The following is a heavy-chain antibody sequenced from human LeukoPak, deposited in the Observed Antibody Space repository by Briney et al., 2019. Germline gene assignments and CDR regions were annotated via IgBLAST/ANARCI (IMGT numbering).Heavy chain of an antibody. Sequence: SETLSLTCTVSGGSISSGGYYWSWIRQPPGKGLEWIGYIYHSGTTYYNPSLKSRVTISVDRSKNQFSLKLSTVTAADTAVYYCARGRSGLYYFDYWGQGTLVTVSS. CDR3: ARGRSGLYYFDY. CDR2: IYHSGTT. D-gene: IGHD3-3*01. V-gene: IGHV4-30-2*01. CDR1: GGSISSGGYY. J-gene: IGHJ4*02.